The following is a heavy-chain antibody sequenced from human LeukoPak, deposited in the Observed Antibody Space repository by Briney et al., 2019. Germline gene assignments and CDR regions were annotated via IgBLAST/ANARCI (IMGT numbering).Heavy chain of an antibody. CDR2: INHSGST. V-gene: IGHV4-34*01. Sequence: PSETLSLTCAVYGGSFSGYYWSWIRQPPGKGLEWIGEINHSGSTNYNPSLKSRVTISVDTSKNQFSLKLSSVTAADTAVYYCARSVGSSGFDYWGQGTLVTVSS. CDR1: GGSFSGYY. D-gene: IGHD2-15*01. J-gene: IGHJ4*02. CDR3: ARSVGSSGFDY.